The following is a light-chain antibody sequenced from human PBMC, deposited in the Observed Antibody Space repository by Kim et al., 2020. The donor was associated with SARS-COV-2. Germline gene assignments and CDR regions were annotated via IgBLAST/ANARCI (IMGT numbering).Light chain of an antibody. J-gene: IGKJ2*02. V-gene: IGKV3-15*01. CDR3: QQYNNWPSCT. Sequence: VSPGERATLSRRASQSVSSNLAWYQQNPGQAPRLLIYGASTRATGIPARFSGSGSGTEFTLTISSLQSEDFAVYYCQQYNNWPSCTFGQGTKLEI. CDR2: GAS. CDR1: QSVSSN.